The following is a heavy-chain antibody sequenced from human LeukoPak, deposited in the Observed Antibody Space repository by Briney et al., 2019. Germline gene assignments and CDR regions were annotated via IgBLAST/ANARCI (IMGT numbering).Heavy chain of an antibody. CDR2: INTNTGNP. J-gene: IGHJ5*02. V-gene: IGHV7-4-1*02. CDR1: GYTFTTYA. D-gene: IGHD1-26*01. CDR3: ARAASGSYYPRSWFDP. Sequence: GASVKVSCKASGYTFTTYAMNWVRQAPGQGLEWMGWINTNTGNPTYAQGFTGRFVFSLDTSVNTAYLQISSLKAEDTAVYYCARAASGSYYPRSWFDPWGQGTLVTVSS.